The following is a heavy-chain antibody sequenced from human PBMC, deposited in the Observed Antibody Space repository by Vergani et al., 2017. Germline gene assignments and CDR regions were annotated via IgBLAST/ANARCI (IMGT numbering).Heavy chain of an antibody. CDR2: ICHTEDT. D-gene: IGHD3-10*01. Sequence: QLQLQESGPGLVKPPGTLSLTRAVSGDSISSNNCWTWVRQPPGKGLEWIGEICHTEDTKYSPSLKSRVTISVDTSKNQFSLKLSSVTAADTAVYYCARGPLGSGRNWGQGILVTVSS. CDR3: ARGPLGSGRN. CDR1: GDSISSNNC. J-gene: IGHJ4*02. V-gene: IGHV4-4*03.